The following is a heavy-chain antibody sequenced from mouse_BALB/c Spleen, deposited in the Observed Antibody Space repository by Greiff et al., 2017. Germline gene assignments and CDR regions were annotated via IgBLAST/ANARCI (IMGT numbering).Heavy chain of an antibody. V-gene: IGHV2-9*02. CDR3: ARAQRDNVPMDY. CDR2: IWAGGST. D-gene: IGHD1-3*01. J-gene: IGHJ4*01. CDR1: GFSLTSYG. Sequence: VKLVESGPGLVAPSQSLSITCTVSGFSLTSYGVHWVRQPPGKGLEWLGVIWAGGSTNYNSALMSRLSISKANSKSQVFLKMNSLQTDDTAKYYCARAQRDNVPMDYWGQGTSVTVTS.